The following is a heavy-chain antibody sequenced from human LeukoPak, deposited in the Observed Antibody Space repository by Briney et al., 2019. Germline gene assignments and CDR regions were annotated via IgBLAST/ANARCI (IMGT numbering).Heavy chain of an antibody. J-gene: IGHJ5*02. V-gene: IGHV4-61*09. Sequence: SETLSLTCTVSGGSISSGSYYWSWIRQPAGKGLEWIGHIYTSGSTNYNPSLKSRVTISVDTSKNRFSLKLSSVTAADTAVYYCARGYSSANWFDPWGQGTLVTVSS. CDR3: ARGYSSANWFDP. CDR1: GGSISSGSYY. D-gene: IGHD6-25*01. CDR2: IYTSGST.